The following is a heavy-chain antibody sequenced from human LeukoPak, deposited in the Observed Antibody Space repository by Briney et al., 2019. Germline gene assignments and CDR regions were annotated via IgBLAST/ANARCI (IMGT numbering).Heavy chain of an antibody. J-gene: IGHJ6*03. CDR1: GFTFSSYA. D-gene: IGHD2/OR15-2a*01. Sequence: GGSLRLSCAASGFTFSSYAMSWVRQAPGKGLEWVSAISGSGGSTYYADSVKGRFTISRDNSKNTLYLQMNSLRAEDTAVYYCAKNGGLLARRYYYMDVWGKGTTVTVSS. CDR3: AKNGGLLARRYYYMDV. V-gene: IGHV3-23*01. CDR2: ISGSGGST.